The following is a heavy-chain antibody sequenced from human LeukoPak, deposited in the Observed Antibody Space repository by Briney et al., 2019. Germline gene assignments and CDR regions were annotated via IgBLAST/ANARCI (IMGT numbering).Heavy chain of an antibody. CDR2: IYTSGST. CDR3: AQAPYYYYMDV. CDR1: GGSFSGYY. J-gene: IGHJ6*03. Sequence: PSETLSLTCAVYGGSFSGYYWSWIRQPPGKGLEWIGYIYTSGSTNYNPSLKSRVTISVDTSKNRFSLKLSSVTAADTAVYYCAQAPYYYYMDVWGKGTTVTVSS. V-gene: IGHV4-4*09.